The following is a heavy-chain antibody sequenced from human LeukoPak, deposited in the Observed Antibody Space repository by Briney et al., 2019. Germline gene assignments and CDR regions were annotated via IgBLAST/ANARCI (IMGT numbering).Heavy chain of an antibody. Sequence: PGGSLRLSCSASGFTFDDHAVSWFRQAPGKGLEWVGFIRSKAFGGTPEYAASVRGRFTISRDDSKSIAYLQMNSLKTEDTAVYYCTRNTVTVHFDYWIQGTLVTVSS. CDR1: GFTFDDHA. V-gene: IGHV3-49*03. D-gene: IGHD4-17*01. CDR3: TRNTVTVHFDY. J-gene: IGHJ4*02. CDR2: IRSKAFGGTP.